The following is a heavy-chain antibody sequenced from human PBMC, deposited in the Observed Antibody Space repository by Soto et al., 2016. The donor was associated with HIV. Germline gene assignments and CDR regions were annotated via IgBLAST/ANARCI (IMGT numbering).Heavy chain of an antibody. D-gene: IGHD3-3*01. Sequence: EVQLLESGGDLVRPGGSLRLSCVVSGITFSTYAMTWVRQAPGKGLEWVSGISGSGGTTLYADSVKGRFTISRDNSKNTLYLQMKNLRADDTAVYYCGKATGKVRFYYYYMDVWGKGTTVTVSS. CDR3: GKATGKVRFYYYYMDV. CDR2: ISGSGGTT. J-gene: IGHJ6*03. CDR1: GITFSTYA. V-gene: IGHV3-23*01.